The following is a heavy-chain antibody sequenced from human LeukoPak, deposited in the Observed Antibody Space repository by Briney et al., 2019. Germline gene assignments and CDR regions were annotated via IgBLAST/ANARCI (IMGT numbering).Heavy chain of an antibody. CDR1: GFTFSSYS. CDR2: ISSSSSYI. Sequence: GGSLRLSCAASGFTFSSYSMNWVRQAPGKGLEWVSSISSSSSYIYYADSVKGRFTISRDNAKNSLYLQMNSLRAEDTAVYYCARAPAYDYAWGSYRPYYFDYWGQGTLVTVSS. D-gene: IGHD3-16*02. V-gene: IGHV3-21*01. J-gene: IGHJ4*02. CDR3: ARAPAYDYAWGSYRPYYFDY.